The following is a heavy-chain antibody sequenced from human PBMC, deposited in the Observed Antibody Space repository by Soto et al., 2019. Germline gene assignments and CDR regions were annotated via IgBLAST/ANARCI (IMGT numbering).Heavy chain of an antibody. CDR3: ARGGGRVATPWFDP. Sequence: EVQLVESGGGLVQPGGSLRLSCAASGFTFSSYDMHWVRQATGKGLEWVSAIGTAGDTYYPGSVKGRFTISRENAKNSVYLQRNSLRAGDTAVYYCARGGGRVATPWFDPWGQGTLVTVSS. CDR2: IGTAGDT. CDR1: GFTFSSYD. D-gene: IGHD5-12*01. V-gene: IGHV3-13*04. J-gene: IGHJ5*02.